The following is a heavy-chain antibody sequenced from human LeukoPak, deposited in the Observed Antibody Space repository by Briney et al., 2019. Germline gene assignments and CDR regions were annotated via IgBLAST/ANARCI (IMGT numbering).Heavy chain of an antibody. J-gene: IGHJ4*02. Sequence: SETLSLTCTVSGGSISSGGYYRSWIRQHPGKGLEWIGYIYYSGSTYYNPSLKSRVTISVDTSKNQFSLKLSSVTAADTAVYYCARGLRYCSSTSCFYFDYWGQGTLVTVSS. D-gene: IGHD2-2*01. CDR1: GGSISSGGYY. V-gene: IGHV4-31*03. CDR3: ARGLRYCSSTSCFYFDY. CDR2: IYYSGST.